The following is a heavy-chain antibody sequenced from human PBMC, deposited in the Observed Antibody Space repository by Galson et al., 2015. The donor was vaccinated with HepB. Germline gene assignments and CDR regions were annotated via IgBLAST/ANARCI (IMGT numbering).Heavy chain of an antibody. CDR2: TYFRSKWYY. Sequence: CAISGDSVSSNSVAWSWIRQSQSRGLEWLGRTYFRSKWYYDYAVSVKSRITISPDTSKNQFSLQLNSVTPDDTAVYYCARQNGPFDYWVQGTLVTVSS. CDR3: ARQNGPFDY. J-gene: IGHJ4*02. CDR1: GDSVSSNSVA. D-gene: IGHD2-8*01. V-gene: IGHV6-1*01.